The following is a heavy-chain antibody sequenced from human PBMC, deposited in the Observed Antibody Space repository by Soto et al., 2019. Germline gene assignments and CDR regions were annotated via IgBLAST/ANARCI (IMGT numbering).Heavy chain of an antibody. CDR3: ARITGRHLDY. CDR2: VDYSGTA. V-gene: IGHV4-39*01. CDR1: SGSISGTNVF. D-gene: IGHD1-20*01. Sequence: SETLSLTCTVSSGSISGTNVFWGWVRQPPGKGLEWIGNVDYSGTAYFSPSLATRVTFHVDTSKNQFSLTLYSVTAADTAVYYCARITGRHLDYWGQGILVTVSS. J-gene: IGHJ4*02.